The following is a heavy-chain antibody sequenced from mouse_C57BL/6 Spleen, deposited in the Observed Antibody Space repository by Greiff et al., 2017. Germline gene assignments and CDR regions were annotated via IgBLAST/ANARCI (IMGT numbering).Heavy chain of an antibody. J-gene: IGHJ4*01. Sequence: VQLKESVAELVRPGASVKLSCTASGFNIKNTYMHWVKQRPEQGLEWIGRIDPANGNTKYAPKFQGKATITADTSSNTAYLQLSSLTSEDTALYYCARGGLGRDYDALDYWGQGTSVTVSS. V-gene: IGHV14-3*01. CDR3: ARGGLGRDYDALDY. D-gene: IGHD2-4*01. CDR1: GFNIKNTY. CDR2: IDPANGNT.